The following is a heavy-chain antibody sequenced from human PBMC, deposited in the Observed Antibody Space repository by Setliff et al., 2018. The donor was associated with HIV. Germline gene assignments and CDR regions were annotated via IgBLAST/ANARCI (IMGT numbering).Heavy chain of an antibody. V-gene: IGHV4-34*01. CDR1: GGSFSGYY. CDR2: INRGGST. D-gene: IGHD3-22*01. CDR3: ARALGYYYDSSGYVDY. J-gene: IGHJ4*02. Sequence: PSETLSLTCAVYGGSFSGYYWSWIRQPPGKGLEWIGEINRGGSTNYNPSLKSRVTISLDTSKRQFSLKLSSVTAADTAVYYCARALGYYYDSSGYVDYWDQGTLVTVSS.